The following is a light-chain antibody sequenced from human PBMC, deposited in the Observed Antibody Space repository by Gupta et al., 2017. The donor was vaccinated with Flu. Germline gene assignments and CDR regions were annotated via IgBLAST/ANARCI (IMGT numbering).Light chain of an antibody. J-gene: IGKJ1*01. Sequence: DIVMTQSPDTMAVSLGERATINCKSSQSVLYSSNNKNYLAWYQQKPGQPPNLLIYWASTRESGVPDRFSGSVSGTDFTLPISSLQAEDVAVYYCQQYYTTPTFGQGTKVEIK. V-gene: IGKV4-1*01. CDR3: QQYYTTPT. CDR1: QSVLYSSNNKNY. CDR2: WAS.